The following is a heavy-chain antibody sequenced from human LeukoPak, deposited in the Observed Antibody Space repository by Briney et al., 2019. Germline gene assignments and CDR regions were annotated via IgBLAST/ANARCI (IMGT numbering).Heavy chain of an antibody. V-gene: IGHV4-39*07. CDR1: GGSIRSSYYY. Sequence: KTSETLSLTCAVSGGSIRSSYYYWGWIRQPPGKGLEWIGSIYDSGSTYYNPSLKSRVTISVDTSKNQFSLKVNSVTAADTGVYYCASKSTDHGELRFDYWGQGTLVTVSS. CDR2: IYDSGST. J-gene: IGHJ4*02. D-gene: IGHD4-17*01. CDR3: ASKSTDHGELRFDY.